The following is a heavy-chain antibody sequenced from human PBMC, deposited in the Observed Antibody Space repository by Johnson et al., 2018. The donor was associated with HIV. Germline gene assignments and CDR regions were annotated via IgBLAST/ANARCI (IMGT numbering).Heavy chain of an antibody. V-gene: IGHV3-30*14. Sequence: QMLLVESGGGVVQPGRSLRLSCAASAFTSSSYSMHWVRQAPGKGLEWVAVISYDGSNKYYADSVKGRFTISRDNSKNTLYLQMGSLRAEDMAVYYCARDAAKLEEDDAFDIWGQGTMVTVSS. D-gene: IGHD1-1*01. J-gene: IGHJ3*02. CDR2: ISYDGSNK. CDR1: AFTSSSYS. CDR3: ARDAAKLEEDDAFDI.